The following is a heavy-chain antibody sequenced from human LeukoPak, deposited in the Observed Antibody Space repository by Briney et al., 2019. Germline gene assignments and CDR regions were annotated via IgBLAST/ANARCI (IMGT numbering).Heavy chain of an antibody. Sequence: GASVKVSCKTSGYTFTNYGIAWVRQAPGQGLEWMGWISAYNGNTNYAQKLQGRVTMTRDTSTTTVYMELSSLGSEDTAVYYCARQQGLQNLNFDYWGQGALATVSS. CDR1: GYTFTNYG. V-gene: IGHV1-18*01. J-gene: IGHJ4*02. CDR2: ISAYNGNT. D-gene: IGHD4-11*01. CDR3: ARQQGLQNLNFDY.